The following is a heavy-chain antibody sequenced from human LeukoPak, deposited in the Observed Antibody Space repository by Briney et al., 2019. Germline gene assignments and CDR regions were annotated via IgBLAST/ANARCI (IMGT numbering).Heavy chain of an antibody. Sequence: SVKVSCKASGGTFSSYAISWVRQAPGQGLEWMGGIIPIFGTANYAQKFQGRVTMTRDTSTSTVYMELSSLGSEDTAVYYCARTSEYYYDSSGPYYFDYWGQGTLVTVSS. J-gene: IGHJ4*02. D-gene: IGHD3-22*01. V-gene: IGHV1-69*05. CDR1: GGTFSSYA. CDR2: IIPIFGTA. CDR3: ARTSEYYYDSSGPYYFDY.